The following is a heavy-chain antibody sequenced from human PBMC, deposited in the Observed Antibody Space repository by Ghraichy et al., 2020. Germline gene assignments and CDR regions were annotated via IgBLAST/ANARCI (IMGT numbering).Heavy chain of an antibody. V-gene: IGHV4-34*01. CDR2: INHSGST. Sequence: TLSLTCAVYGGSFSGYYWSWIRQPPGKGLEWIGEINHSGSTNYNPSLKSRVTISVDTSKNQFSLKLSSVTAADTAVYYCARGRVVVPAAIGFWEYYYYYGMDVWGQGTTVTVSS. CDR1: GGSFSGYY. J-gene: IGHJ6*02. D-gene: IGHD2-2*01. CDR3: ARGRVVVPAAIGFWEYYYYYGMDV.